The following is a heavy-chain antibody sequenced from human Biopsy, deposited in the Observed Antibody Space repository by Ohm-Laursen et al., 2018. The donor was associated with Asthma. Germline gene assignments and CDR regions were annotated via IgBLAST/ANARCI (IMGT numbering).Heavy chain of an antibody. J-gene: IGHJ6*02. D-gene: IGHD3-10*01. V-gene: IGHV1-18*01. CDR2: ISVYNGNT. CDR3: ARAVDYSHYYGIDV. CDR1: GYTFNSAG. Sequence: SVKLSCKTSGYTFNSAGITWVRQAPGQGLEWMGWISVYNGNTKFAQKLQDRVTMITDTSTSTAYMELRSLRSDDTAVYFCARAVDYSHYYGIDVWGQGTTVTVS.